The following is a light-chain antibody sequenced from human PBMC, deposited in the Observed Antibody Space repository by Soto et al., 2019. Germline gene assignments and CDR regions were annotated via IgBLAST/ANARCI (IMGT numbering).Light chain of an antibody. Sequence: DIQMTQSPSSLPASVGDRVTLTCRASQSISTYLNWYQQKPGKAPKLLIYAASSLQSGVPSRLSGSGSGTDFTLTISSLQPQDFATYHCQQSYTMPYTFGQGTKLEIK. CDR3: QQSYTMPYT. J-gene: IGKJ2*01. CDR2: AAS. CDR1: QSISTY. V-gene: IGKV1-39*01.